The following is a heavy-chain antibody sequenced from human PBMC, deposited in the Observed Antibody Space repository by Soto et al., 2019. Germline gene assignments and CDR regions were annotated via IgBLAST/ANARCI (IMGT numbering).Heavy chain of an antibody. Sequence: ASVKVSCKASGYTFTSYGISWVRQAPGQGLEWMGWISAYNGNTNYAQKLQGRVTMTTDTSTSTAYMELRSLRSDDTAVYYCARAWEADCSSTSCYAGLIWFDPWGQGTLVTVSS. CDR1: GYTFTSYG. CDR3: ARAWEADCSSTSCYAGLIWFDP. CDR2: ISAYNGNT. J-gene: IGHJ5*02. V-gene: IGHV1-18*01. D-gene: IGHD2-2*01.